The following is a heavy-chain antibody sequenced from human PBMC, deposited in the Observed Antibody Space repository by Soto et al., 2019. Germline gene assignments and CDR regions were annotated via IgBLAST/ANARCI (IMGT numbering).Heavy chain of an antibody. CDR2: IYYSGST. Sequence: PSETLSLTCTVSGGSISSGGYYWSWIRQHPGKGLEWIGYIYYSGSTYYNPSLKSRVTISVGTSKNQFSLKLSSVTAADTAVYYCARDSDPYSSSSMGNDLYYYYGMDVWGQGTTVTVSS. CDR3: ARDSDPYSSSSMGNDLYYYYGMDV. J-gene: IGHJ6*02. V-gene: IGHV4-31*02. CDR1: GGSISSGGYY. D-gene: IGHD6-6*01.